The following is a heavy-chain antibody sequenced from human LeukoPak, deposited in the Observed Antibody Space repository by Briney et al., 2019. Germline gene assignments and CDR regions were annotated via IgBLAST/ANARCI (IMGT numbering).Heavy chain of an antibody. CDR1: GFTFSSYA. D-gene: IGHD3-22*01. CDR2: ISGSGGST. CDR3: ATTPIVVFNSYGGY. Sequence: TGGSLRLSCAASGFTFSSYAMSWVRQAPGKGLEWVSAISGSGGSTYYADSVKGRFTISRDNSKNTLYLQMNSLRAEDTAVYYCATTPIVVFNSYGGYWGQGTLVTVSS. V-gene: IGHV3-23*01. J-gene: IGHJ4*02.